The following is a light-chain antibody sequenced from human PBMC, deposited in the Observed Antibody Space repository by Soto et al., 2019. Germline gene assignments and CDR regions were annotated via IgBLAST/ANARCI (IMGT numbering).Light chain of an antibody. V-gene: IGKV1-39*01. CDR1: QTINTY. CDR2: DVS. J-gene: IGKJ1*01. CDR3: QQSFSMPRT. Sequence: DIQMTQSPSSLSASVGDRVTITCRASQTINTYLNWYQHKPGKAPTLLIYDVSALQRGIPSRFSGSGSGADFTLTVSSLQPEDFATYFCQQSFSMPRTFGQGTKVEV.